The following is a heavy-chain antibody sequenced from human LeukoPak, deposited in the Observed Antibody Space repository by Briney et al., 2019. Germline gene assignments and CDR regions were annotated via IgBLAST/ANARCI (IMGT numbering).Heavy chain of an antibody. CDR1: GDSISNYF. Sequence: SETLPLTCAVSGDSISNYFWTWIRQPAGKGLEWIGRTHASGTTNYNPSLKSRVTMSLDTSMSQSSLNLNSVTAADTAVYYCAREDANSTTTRALDYWGQGALVTVSS. CDR2: THASGTT. D-gene: IGHD2-2*01. CDR3: AREDANSTTTRALDY. V-gene: IGHV4-4*07. J-gene: IGHJ4*02.